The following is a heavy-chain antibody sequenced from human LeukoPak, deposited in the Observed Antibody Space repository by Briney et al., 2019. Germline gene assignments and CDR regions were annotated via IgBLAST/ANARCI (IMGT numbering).Heavy chain of an antibody. CDR1: GGSISSSSYY. V-gene: IGHV4-39*01. D-gene: IGHD3-10*01. J-gene: IGHJ4*02. Sequence: SETLSLTCTVSGGSISSSSYYWGWIRQPPGKGLEWIGSIYYSGSTYYNPSLKSRVTISVDTSKNQFSLKLSSVTAADTAVYYCARPEGEALHFDYWGQGTLVTVSS. CDR3: ARPEGEALHFDY. CDR2: IYYSGST.